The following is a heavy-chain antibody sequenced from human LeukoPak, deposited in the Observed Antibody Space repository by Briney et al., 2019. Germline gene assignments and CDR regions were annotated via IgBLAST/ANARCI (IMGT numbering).Heavy chain of an antibody. CDR3: AREVDVDIVATHFDY. CDR1: GGSISDYY. Sequence: PSETLSLTCTVSGGSISDYYWSWIRQPPGKGLEWIGWIFGSGSSNYNPSLKSRLTISVDTSKNQFSLKLSSVTAADTAVYYCAREVDVDIVATHFDYWGQGTLVTVSS. V-gene: IGHV4-59*12. J-gene: IGHJ4*02. CDR2: IFGSGSS. D-gene: IGHD5-12*01.